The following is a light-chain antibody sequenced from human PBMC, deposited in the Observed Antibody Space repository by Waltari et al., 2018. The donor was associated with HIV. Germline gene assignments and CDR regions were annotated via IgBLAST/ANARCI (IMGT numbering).Light chain of an antibody. V-gene: IGKV4-1*01. J-gene: IGKJ2*01. CDR3: QQHDVSPYT. CDR1: QSLYNSNNKNS. CDR2: WAS. Sequence: DIVMTQSPDSLDGSLVERATINCRSSQSLYNSNNKNSLAWYQQKPGQPPKLLIYWASTRNSGVPDRFTGSGSGTDFTLSISSLQAEDVAVYYCQQHDVSPYTFGQGTKV.